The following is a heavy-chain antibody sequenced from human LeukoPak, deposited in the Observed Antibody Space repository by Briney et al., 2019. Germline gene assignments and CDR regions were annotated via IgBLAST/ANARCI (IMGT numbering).Heavy chain of an antibody. J-gene: IGHJ4*02. CDR2: FDPEDGET. V-gene: IGHV1-24*01. D-gene: IGHD3-16*02. CDR3: ATSIMITFGGVIVPVSPLDY. Sequence: ASGKVSCKVSGYTLTELSMHWVRQAPGKGGEGRGGFDPEDGETIYAQKFQGRVTITEDTSTATAYMELSSLRSEDTAVYYCATSIMITFGGVIVPVSPLDYWGQGTLVTVSS. CDR1: GYTLTELS.